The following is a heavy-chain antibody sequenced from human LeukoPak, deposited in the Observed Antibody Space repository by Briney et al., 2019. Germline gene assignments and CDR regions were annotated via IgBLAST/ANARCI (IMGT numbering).Heavy chain of an antibody. V-gene: IGHV4-4*07. D-gene: IGHD4-17*01. CDR3: ARNRSDDYGEVPFDI. CDR2: IYGSGGT. Sequence: PSETLSLTCTVPGGAISNYYWSWIRQSAGKGLEWIAQIYGSGGTNYNPSLKSRVTMSTDRSKNQISLRLSSVTAADTAIYYCARNRSDDYGEVPFDIWGQGTVVRVSS. J-gene: IGHJ3*02. CDR1: GGAISNYY.